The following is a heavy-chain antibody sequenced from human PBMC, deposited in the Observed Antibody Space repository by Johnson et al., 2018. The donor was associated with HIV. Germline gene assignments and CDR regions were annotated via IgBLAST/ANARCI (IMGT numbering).Heavy chain of an antibody. V-gene: IGHV3-30-3*01. CDR1: GFTFSSYA. Sequence: QVLLVESGGGVVQPGRSLRLSCAASGFTFSSYAMHWVRQAPGKGLEWVAVISYDGSNKYYADSVKGRFTISRDNSKNTLYLQMNSLRAEDTAVYYCARELPSYDILTGPGAFDVWGQGTVVTVSS. J-gene: IGHJ3*01. D-gene: IGHD3-9*01. CDR3: ARELPSYDILTGPGAFDV. CDR2: ISYDGSNK.